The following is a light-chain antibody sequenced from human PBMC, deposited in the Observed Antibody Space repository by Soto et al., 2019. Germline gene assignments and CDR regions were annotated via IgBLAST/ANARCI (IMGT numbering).Light chain of an antibody. Sequence: DIQMTQSPSSLSASVGDRVTITCRASQSISSYLNWYQQKPGKAPNLMIYSASTLQGGVPSRFSGSGSGTHFTLTISSLQPEDFATYYCQQSFSNLALTFGGGTKVDIK. J-gene: IGKJ4*01. CDR2: SAS. CDR3: QQSFSNLALT. CDR1: QSISSY. V-gene: IGKV1-39*01.